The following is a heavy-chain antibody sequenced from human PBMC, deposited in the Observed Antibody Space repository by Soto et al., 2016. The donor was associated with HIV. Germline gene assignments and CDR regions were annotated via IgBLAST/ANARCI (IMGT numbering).Heavy chain of an antibody. Sequence: EVQLVESGGVVVQPGGSLRLSCAASGFTFDDYTMHWVRQAPGKGLEWVSLISWDGGSTYYADSVKGRFTISRDNSKNSLYLQMNSLRTEDTALYYCAKGSGRYKVGGNYWGQGTLVTVSS. CDR3: AKGSGRYKVGGNY. CDR1: GFTFDDYT. V-gene: IGHV3-43*01. CDR2: ISWDGGST. J-gene: IGHJ4*02. D-gene: IGHD3-10*01.